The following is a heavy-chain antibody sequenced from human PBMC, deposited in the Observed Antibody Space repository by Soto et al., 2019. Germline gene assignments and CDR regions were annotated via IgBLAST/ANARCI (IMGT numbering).Heavy chain of an antibody. D-gene: IGHD3-10*01. V-gene: IGHV3-21*03. J-gene: IGHJ4*02. CDR2: ISRSSSYI. Sequence: DVQLVESGGGLVKPGGSLRLSCAASGFTFSGHSMNWVRQAPGKGLEWVSSISRSSSYIFYADSVKGRFTISRDNDENSVYLQMNSLRAEDTGVYYCARDYYGSGSDYVDFDYWGQGTLVTVSS. CDR1: GFTFSGHS. CDR3: ARDYYGSGSDYVDFDY.